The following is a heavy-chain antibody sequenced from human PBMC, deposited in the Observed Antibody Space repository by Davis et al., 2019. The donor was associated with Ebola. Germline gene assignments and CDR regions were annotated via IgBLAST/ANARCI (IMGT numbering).Heavy chain of an antibody. CDR3: ARHCSSTSCSYFDY. Sequence: SETLSLTCAAYGGSFSGYYWSWIRQPPGKGLEWIGEINHSGSTNYKPSLKSRVTISVDTSKNQFSLKLSSVTAADTAVYFCARHCSSTSCSYFDYWGQGTRVTVSS. V-gene: IGHV4-34*01. D-gene: IGHD2-2*01. J-gene: IGHJ4*02. CDR1: GGSFSGYY. CDR2: INHSGST.